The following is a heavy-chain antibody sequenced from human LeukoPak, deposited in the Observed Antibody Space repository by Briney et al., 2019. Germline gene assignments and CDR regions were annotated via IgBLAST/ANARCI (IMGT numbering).Heavy chain of an antibody. CDR1: GFTFTTYW. Sequence: GGSLRLPCAASGFTFTTYWMTWVRQAPGKGLEWVANINQDGSEKNYVDSVKGRFTISRDNAKNSLSLQMDSLRAEDTALYYCARNMGDYWGQGTLVTVSS. D-gene: IGHD2/OR15-2a*01. J-gene: IGHJ4*02. V-gene: IGHV3-7*04. CDR2: INQDGSEK. CDR3: ARNMGDY.